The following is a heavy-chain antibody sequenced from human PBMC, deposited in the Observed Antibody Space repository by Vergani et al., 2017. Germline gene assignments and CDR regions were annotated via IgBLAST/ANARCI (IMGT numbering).Heavy chain of an antibody. J-gene: IGHJ4*02. V-gene: IGHV1-2*02. CDR3: ARGHEGIAVALDY. CDR2: INPNSGGT. CDR1: GYTFTGYY. D-gene: IGHD6-19*01. Sequence: QVQLVQSGAEVKKPGASVKVSCKASGYTFTGYYMHWVRQAPGQGLEWMGWINPNSGGTNYAQKFQGRVTMTRETSISAAYMELSRLRSDDTAVYYCARGHEGIAVALDYWDQGTLVTVSS.